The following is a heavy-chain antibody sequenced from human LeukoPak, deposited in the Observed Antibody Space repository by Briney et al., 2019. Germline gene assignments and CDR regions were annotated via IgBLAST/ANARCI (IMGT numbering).Heavy chain of an antibody. CDR1: GYNFTGYC. CDR2: INPNSGGT. V-gene: IGHV1-2*06. J-gene: IGHJ6*02. Sequence: ASVKVSCKASGYNFTGYCMHWVRQVPGQGPEWMGRINPNSGGTDYAQKFQGRVTMTRYKSITTAYMELSRLRYDDTAVYYCARGLVDYDILTGYYNYYYYGMDVWGQGTTVTVSS. D-gene: IGHD3-9*01. CDR3: ARGLVDYDILTGYYNYYYYGMDV.